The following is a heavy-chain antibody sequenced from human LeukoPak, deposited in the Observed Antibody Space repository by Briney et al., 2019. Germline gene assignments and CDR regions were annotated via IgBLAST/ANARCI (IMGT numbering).Heavy chain of an antibody. CDR3: ARQVAAAGFNWFDP. J-gene: IGHJ5*02. CDR1: GYSFTNYW. Sequence: GESLKISCKGSGYSFTNYWIGWVRQMPGKGLEWMGIIYPGDSDTRYSPSFQGQVTISADKSISTAYLQWSSLKASDTAMYHCARQVAAAGFNWFDPWGQGTLVTVSS. V-gene: IGHV5-51*01. D-gene: IGHD6-13*01. CDR2: IYPGDSDT.